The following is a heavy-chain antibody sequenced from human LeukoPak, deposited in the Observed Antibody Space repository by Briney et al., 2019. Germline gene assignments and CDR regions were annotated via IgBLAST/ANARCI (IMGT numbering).Heavy chain of an antibody. J-gene: IGHJ4*02. CDR3: AKAAEIVPAAIFYDYFDY. Sequence: GGSLRLSCAASGFTFSSYGMHWVRQAPGKGLEWVAVISYDGSNKYYADSVKGRFTISRDNSKNTLYLQMNSLRAEDTAVYYCAKAAEIVPAAIFYDYFDYWGQGTLVTVSS. CDR1: GFTFSSYG. CDR2: ISYDGSNK. V-gene: IGHV3-30*18. D-gene: IGHD2-2*01.